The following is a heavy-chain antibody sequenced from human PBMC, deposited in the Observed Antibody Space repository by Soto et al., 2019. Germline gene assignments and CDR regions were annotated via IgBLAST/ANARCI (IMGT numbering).Heavy chain of an antibody. V-gene: IGHV3-11*01. CDR1: GLTLSDTF. CDR2: NSAYGTTM. CDR3: ARGRYSNDY. D-gene: IGHD6-13*01. Sequence: PGGSLRLSCAVSGLTLSDTFMTWIRQAPGKGLEWVSYNSAYGTTMYYADSVKGRFTISRDNAKNSLYLQMNSLRADDTVVYFCARGRYSNDYWGQGTLVTVSS. J-gene: IGHJ4*02.